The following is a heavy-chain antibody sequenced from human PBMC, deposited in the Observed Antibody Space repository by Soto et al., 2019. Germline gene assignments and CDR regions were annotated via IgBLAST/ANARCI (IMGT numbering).Heavy chain of an antibody. Sequence: QVQLVQSGAEVKKPGSSVKVSCKASGGTFSSYAIGWVRQAPGQGLEWMGGIIPIFGTANYAQKFQGRVTITADESTSTAYMELSSLRSEDTAVYYCARVLRFLEWLYSPFGGMDVWGQGTTVTVSS. CDR1: GGTFSSYA. CDR2: IIPIFGTA. CDR3: ARVLRFLEWLYSPFGGMDV. J-gene: IGHJ6*02. D-gene: IGHD3-3*01. V-gene: IGHV1-69*01.